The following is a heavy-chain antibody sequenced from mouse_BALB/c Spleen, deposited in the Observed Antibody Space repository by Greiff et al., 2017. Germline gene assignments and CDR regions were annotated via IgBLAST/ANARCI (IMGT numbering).Heavy chain of an antibody. CDR1: GYTFTSYW. D-gene: IGHD1-1*01. Sequence: EVKLEESGTVLARPGASVKMSCKASGYTFTSYWMHWVKQRPGQGLEWIGAIYPGNSDTSYNQKFKGKAKLTAVTSTSTAYMELSSLTNEDSAVYYCTRGGSSYDYAMDYWGQGTSVTVSS. V-gene: IGHV1-5*01. CDR2: IYPGNSDT. J-gene: IGHJ4*01. CDR3: TRGGSSYDYAMDY.